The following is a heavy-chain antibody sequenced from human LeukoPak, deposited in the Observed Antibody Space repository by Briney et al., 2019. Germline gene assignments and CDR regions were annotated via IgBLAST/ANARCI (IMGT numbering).Heavy chain of an antibody. V-gene: IGHV3-66*02. J-gene: IGHJ6*02. CDR2: IYSGGST. Sequence: PGGSLRLSCAASGFTVSSNYMSWVRQAPGKGLEWVSVIYSGGSTYYADSVKGRFTISRDNSKNTLYLQMNSLRAEDTAVYYCASLSQQQLVTSRPIYYYGMDVWGQGTTVTVSS. CDR3: ASLSQQQLVTSRPIYYYGMDV. CDR1: GFTVSSNY. D-gene: IGHD6-13*01.